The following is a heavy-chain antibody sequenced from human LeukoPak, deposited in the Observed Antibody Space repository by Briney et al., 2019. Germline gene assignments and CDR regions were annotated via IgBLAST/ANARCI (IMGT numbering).Heavy chain of an antibody. J-gene: IGHJ4*02. Sequence: PGGSLRLSCATSGFTFSSYGMHWVRQAPGKGLEWVAFIRYDGSNKYYADSVKGRFTISRDNSKNTLYLQMNSLRAEDTAVYYCASGSGSTDPFDYWGQGTLVTVSS. CDR1: GFTFSSYG. CDR3: ASGSGSTDPFDY. D-gene: IGHD5-12*01. V-gene: IGHV3-30*02. CDR2: IRYDGSNK.